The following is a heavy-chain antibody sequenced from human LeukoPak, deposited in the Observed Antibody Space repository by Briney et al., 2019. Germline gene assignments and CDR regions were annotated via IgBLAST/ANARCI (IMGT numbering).Heavy chain of an antibody. V-gene: IGHV4-59*08. D-gene: IGHD6-19*01. CDR2: IYYSGST. Sequence: PSETLSLTCTVSGGSISSYYWSWIRQPPGKGLEWIGYIYYSGSTNYNPSLKSRVTISVDTSKNQFSLKLSSVTAADTAVYYCARQSVAGTWGLTRAEYSQHWGQGTLVTVSS. CDR3: ARQSVAGTWGLTRAEYSQH. J-gene: IGHJ1*01. CDR1: GGSISSYY.